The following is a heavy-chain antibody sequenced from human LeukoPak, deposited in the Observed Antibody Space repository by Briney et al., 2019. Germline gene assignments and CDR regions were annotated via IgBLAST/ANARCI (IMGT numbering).Heavy chain of an antibody. CDR1: GYTFTSYD. J-gene: IGHJ4*02. Sequence: ASVKVSCKASGYTFTSYDINWVRQATGQGLEWMGWMNPNSGNTGYAQKFQGRVTMTRNTSISTAYMELSRLRSDDTAFYYCARLGATTYDYWGQGTQVTVSS. V-gene: IGHV1-8*01. CDR2: MNPNSGNT. D-gene: IGHD1-26*01. CDR3: ARLGATTYDY.